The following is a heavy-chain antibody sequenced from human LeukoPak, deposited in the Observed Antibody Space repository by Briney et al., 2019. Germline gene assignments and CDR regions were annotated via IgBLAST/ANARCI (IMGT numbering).Heavy chain of an antibody. J-gene: IGHJ6*02. V-gene: IGHV3-23*01. Sequence: GGSLRLSCAASGFTFSSYAMSWVRQAPGKGLEWVSAISGSGGSTYYADSVRGRFTISRDNSKNTLYLQMNSLRAEDTAVYYRAKDIPYGSGSYYLYYYYGMDVWGQGTTVTVSS. CDR3: AKDIPYGSGSYYLYYYYGMDV. D-gene: IGHD3-10*01. CDR1: GFTFSSYA. CDR2: ISGSGGST.